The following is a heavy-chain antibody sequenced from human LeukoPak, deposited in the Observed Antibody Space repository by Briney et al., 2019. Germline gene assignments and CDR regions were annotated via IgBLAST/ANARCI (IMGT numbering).Heavy chain of an antibody. CDR3: AKGCGFTNWFDP. J-gene: IGHJ5*02. CDR1: GYTFTSYD. CDR2: MNPNSGNT. V-gene: IGHV1-8*01. D-gene: IGHD3-10*01. Sequence: ASVKVSCKASGYTFTSYDINWVRQATGQGLEWMGWMNPNSGNTGYAQRFQGRVTMTRNTSISTAYMELSSLRSEDTAVYYCAKGCGFTNWFDPWGQGTRVTVSS.